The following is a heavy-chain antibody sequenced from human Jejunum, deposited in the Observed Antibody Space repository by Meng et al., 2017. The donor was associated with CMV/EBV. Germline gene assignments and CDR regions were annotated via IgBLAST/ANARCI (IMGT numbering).Heavy chain of an antibody. D-gene: IGHD1-14*01. CDR1: GVSISSSYHY. CDR2: ISHSGAT. J-gene: IGHJ2*01. V-gene: IGHV4-39*07. Sequence: ESGPRLVIASYTLSLRCTVSGVSISSSYHYWAWVRQSPGKGLEWIGSISHSGATYYTPSLTSRLTMSVDTSKNQFSLKLSFVTAADTAVYYCAKDVNPLNWFFDVWGRGTLVTVSS. CDR3: AKDVNPLNWFFDV.